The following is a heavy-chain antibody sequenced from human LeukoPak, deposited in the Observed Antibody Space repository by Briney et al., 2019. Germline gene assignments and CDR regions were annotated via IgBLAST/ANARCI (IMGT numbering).Heavy chain of an antibody. CDR2: ISGSGGST. CDR1: GFTFSSYA. V-gene: IGHV3-23*01. J-gene: IGHJ4*02. D-gene: IGHD3-22*01. Sequence: GGSLRLSCAASGFTFSSYAMSWVRQAPGKGLEWVSAISGSGGSTYYADSVKGRFTISRDNSKNTLYLQMNSLRAEDTAVYYCAKDRITMIVVVITTNRGFDYWGQGTRVTVSS. CDR3: AKDRITMIVVVITTNRGFDY.